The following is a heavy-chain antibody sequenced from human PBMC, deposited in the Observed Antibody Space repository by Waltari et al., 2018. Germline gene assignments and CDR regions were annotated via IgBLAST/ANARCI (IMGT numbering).Heavy chain of an antibody. J-gene: IGHJ5*02. V-gene: IGHV4-39*01. CDR3: ARLDSWGLISGP. CDR1: GGSMSSSSYY. CDR2: MYYSGAT. Sequence: QLQLQESGPGLLKPSETLSLTCTVSGGSMSSSSYYWGWIRQPPGKGLEWIGSMYYSGATYYNPSLKTRVTVSVDMSKNQFSLRLTSVTAADTAIYYCARLDSWGLISGPWGQGTLVTVSS. D-gene: IGHD3-10*01.